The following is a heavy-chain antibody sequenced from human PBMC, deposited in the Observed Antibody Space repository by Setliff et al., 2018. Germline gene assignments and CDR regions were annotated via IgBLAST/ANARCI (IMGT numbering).Heavy chain of an antibody. CDR1: GYTFTAYD. D-gene: IGHD3-3*01. CDR3: ARGALVLQFLEWLPRFYYMDV. J-gene: IGHJ6*03. CDR2: MNPDSGRT. Sequence: ASVKVSCKASGYTFTAYDIVWVRQAAGQGLEWMGWMNPDSGRTGYPQKFQGRVTMTRNTSISTAYMELSSLRSEDTAVYFCARGALVLQFLEWLPRFYYMDVWGKGTTVTVSS. V-gene: IGHV1-8*02.